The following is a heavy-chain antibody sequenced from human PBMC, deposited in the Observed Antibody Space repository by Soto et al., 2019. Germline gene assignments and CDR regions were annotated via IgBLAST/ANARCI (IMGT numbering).Heavy chain of an antibody. CDR3: AVAMVREILIFESSGMHV. J-gene: IGHJ6*02. V-gene: IGHV1-69*01. CDR2: LIPNFDTP. Sequence: QVQLVQSGAEVKKPGSSVKVYCKTSGGTFNNYAISWVRQAPGQGLEWMGGLIPNFDTPNYAQKFQDRLTIIADESTSTVSMELRSLSSDDTAVYYCAVAMVREILIFESSGMHVWGQGTTVTVSS. D-gene: IGHD3-10*01. CDR1: GGTFNNYA.